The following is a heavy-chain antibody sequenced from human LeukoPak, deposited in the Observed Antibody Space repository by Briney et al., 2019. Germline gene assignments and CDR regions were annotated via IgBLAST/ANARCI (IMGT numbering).Heavy chain of an antibody. CDR3: AKEVVVVPAAISPNWFDP. CDR2: ISGSGGST. V-gene: IGHV3-23*01. D-gene: IGHD2-2*01. J-gene: IGHJ5*02. Sequence: GGSLRLSCAASGFTFSSYAMSWVRQAPGKGLEWVSAISGSGGSTYYAGSVKGRFTISRDNSKNTLYLQMNSLRAEDTAVYYCAKEVVVVPAAISPNWFDPWGQGTLVTVSS. CDR1: GFTFSSYA.